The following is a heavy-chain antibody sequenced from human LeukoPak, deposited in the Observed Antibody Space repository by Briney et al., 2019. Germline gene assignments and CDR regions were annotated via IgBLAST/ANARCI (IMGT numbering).Heavy chain of an antibody. CDR3: ARGGPEYLSDY. CDR2: ISGYNGNT. D-gene: IGHD2-2*02. V-gene: IGHV1-18*01. CDR1: NYTFTSYG. J-gene: IGHJ4*02. Sequence: GASVKVSCKASNYTFTSYGITWVRQAPGQGLEWMGWISGYNGNTNYAQKLQGRVTMTRDTSTSTVYMELSSLRSEDTAVYYCARGGPEYLSDYWGQGTLVTVSS.